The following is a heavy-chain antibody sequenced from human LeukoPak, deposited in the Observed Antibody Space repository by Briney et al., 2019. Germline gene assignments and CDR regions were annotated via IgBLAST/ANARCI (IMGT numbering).Heavy chain of an antibody. CDR1: GFTFSSHW. CDR3: ARDTSAWRYGMDV. V-gene: IGHV3-7*01. D-gene: IGHD6-19*01. J-gene: IGHJ6*02. Sequence: GGSLRLSCEASGFTFSSHWMSWVRQAPGKGLEWVAIIKQDGSEKDYVDSVTGRFTISRDNAKNSLYLQMNSLGDEDTAVYYRARDTSAWRYGMDVWGQGTTVTVSS. CDR2: IKQDGSEK.